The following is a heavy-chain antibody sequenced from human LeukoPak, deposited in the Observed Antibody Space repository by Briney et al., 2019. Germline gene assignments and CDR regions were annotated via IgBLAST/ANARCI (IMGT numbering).Heavy chain of an antibody. CDR1: GFTFSSYS. Sequence: GGSLRLSCAASGFTFSSYSMNWVRQAPGKGLEWVSYISSSSSTIYYADPVKGRFTISRDNAKNSLYLQMNSLRAEDTAVYYCAAFWSGYYLFDYRGQGTLVTVSS. D-gene: IGHD3-3*01. CDR2: ISSSSSTI. J-gene: IGHJ4*02. CDR3: AAFWSGYYLFDY. V-gene: IGHV3-48*01.